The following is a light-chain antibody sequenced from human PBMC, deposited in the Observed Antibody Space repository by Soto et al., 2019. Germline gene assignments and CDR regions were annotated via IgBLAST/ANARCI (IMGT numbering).Light chain of an antibody. CDR1: QGIRSA. V-gene: IGKV1-13*02. CDR3: QQFNSYPLFT. CDR2: DAS. Sequence: AIQLTQSPSSLSASVGDRVTITCRASQGIRSALAWYQQKPGKAPKLLIYDASSLESGVPSRFSGSGSGTDFTLTISSLQPDDFATYYCQQFNSYPLFTFAPGTKVDIK. J-gene: IGKJ3*01.